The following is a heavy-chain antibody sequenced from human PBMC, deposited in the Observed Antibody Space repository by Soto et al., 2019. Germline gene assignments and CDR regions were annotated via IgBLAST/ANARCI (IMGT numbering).Heavy chain of an antibody. CDR3: ANGYDYGDYFSPRAVY. CDR2: ISGSGGST. D-gene: IGHD4-17*01. Sequence: EVQLLESGGGLVQPGGSLRLSCAASGFTFSSYAMSWVRQAPGKGLEWVSAISGSGGSTYYADSVKGRFTISRDNSKNTLYLQMNSLRAEDTAVYYCANGYDYGDYFSPRAVYCGQGTLVTVSS. CDR1: GFTFSSYA. V-gene: IGHV3-23*01. J-gene: IGHJ4*02.